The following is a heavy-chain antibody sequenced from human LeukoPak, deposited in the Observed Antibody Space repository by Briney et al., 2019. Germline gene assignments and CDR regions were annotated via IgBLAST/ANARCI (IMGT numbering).Heavy chain of an antibody. Sequence: GGSLRLSCAASGFTFSSYSMNWVRQAPGKGLEWVSSISSSSSYIYYADSVKGRFTISRDNAKNSLYLQMNSLRAEDTAVYYCARSPRRLEGYYYYMDVWGKGTTVTVSS. V-gene: IGHV3-21*01. CDR3: ARSPRRLEGYYYYMDV. J-gene: IGHJ6*03. D-gene: IGHD1-14*01. CDR2: ISSSSSYI. CDR1: GFTFSSYS.